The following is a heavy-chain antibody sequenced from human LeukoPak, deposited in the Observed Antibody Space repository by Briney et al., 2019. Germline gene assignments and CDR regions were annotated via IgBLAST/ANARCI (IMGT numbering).Heavy chain of an antibody. V-gene: IGHV3-23*01. D-gene: IGHD5-18*01. Sequence: GGSLRLSCAASGFTFSSYAMSWVRQAPGKGLEWVSAISGSGGSTYYADSVRGRFTISRDNSKNTLYLQMNSLRAEGTAVYYCARKGLDGYSYGYPFDYWGQGTLVTVSS. CDR3: ARKGLDGYSYGYPFDY. J-gene: IGHJ4*02. CDR2: ISGSGGST. CDR1: GFTFSSYA.